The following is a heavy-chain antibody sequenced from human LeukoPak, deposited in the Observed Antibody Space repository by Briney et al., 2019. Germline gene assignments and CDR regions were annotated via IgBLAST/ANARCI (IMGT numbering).Heavy chain of an antibody. CDR3: GSSGYMGTDAFVI. CDR2: IYPGDSDT. Sequence: GESLKISRKGSGYSFTSYWIGWVRQMPGKGLEWMGIIYPGDSDTRYSPSFQGQVTISADKSISTAYLQWSSLKASDTAMYYCGSSGYMGTDAFVIWGQGTMVTVSS. CDR1: GYSFTSYW. J-gene: IGHJ3*02. D-gene: IGHD3-22*01. V-gene: IGHV5-51*01.